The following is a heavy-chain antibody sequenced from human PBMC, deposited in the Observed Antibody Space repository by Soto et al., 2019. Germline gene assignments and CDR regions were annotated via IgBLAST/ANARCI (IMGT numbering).Heavy chain of an antibody. Sequence: ASVKVSCKASGYTFTSYYMHWVRQAPGQGLEWMGIINPSGGSTSYAQKFQGRVTMTRDTSTSTVYMELSSLRSEDTAVYYCAGNEYSSSSYYYYYMDVWGKGTTVTVSS. CDR1: GYTFTSYY. V-gene: IGHV1-46*01. D-gene: IGHD6-6*01. J-gene: IGHJ6*03. CDR3: AGNEYSSSSYYYYYMDV. CDR2: INPSGGST.